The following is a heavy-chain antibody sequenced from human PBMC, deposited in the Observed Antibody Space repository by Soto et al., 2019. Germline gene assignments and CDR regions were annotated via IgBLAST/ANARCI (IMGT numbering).Heavy chain of an antibody. V-gene: IGHV4-4*02. CDR3: AREFGDPNWFDP. CDR2: IYHSGST. D-gene: IGHD4-17*01. Sequence: QVQLQESGPGLVKPSGTLSLTCSVSGGSISSSNWWSWVRQPPGKGLEWIGEIYHSGSTNYNPSPKSRVTIAVDKSKTQFSLKLSSVTAADTAVYYCAREFGDPNWFDPWGQGTLVTVSS. J-gene: IGHJ5*02. CDR1: GGSISSSNW.